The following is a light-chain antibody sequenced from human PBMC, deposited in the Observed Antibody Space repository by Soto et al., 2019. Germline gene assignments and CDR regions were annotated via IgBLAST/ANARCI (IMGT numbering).Light chain of an antibody. V-gene: IGKV1-39*01. J-gene: IGKJ1*01. CDR3: QQTYIAPRA. Sequence: DIQLTQSPSSLSASVGDRVTITCRASQTIDRYIHWYQEKPGKVPKLLIYAASSLASGDPSRFSGSGSGAVFTLTISSLQPEDFATYYCQQTYIAPRAFGQGTKVEIK. CDR2: AAS. CDR1: QTIDRY.